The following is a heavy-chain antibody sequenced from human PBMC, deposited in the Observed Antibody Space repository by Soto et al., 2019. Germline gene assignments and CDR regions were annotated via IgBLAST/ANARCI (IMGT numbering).Heavy chain of an antibody. CDR2: ISSRISDI. CDR1: GFTFRSYS. CDR3: AIVQGSNYYNIY. J-gene: IGHJ4*01. V-gene: IGHV3-21*01. Sequence: EVQLVESGGGLVKPGGSLRLSCAASGFTFRSYSMNWVRQAPGKGLEWVSFISSRISDIYYADSVKGRFTISRDNAKNSLYLQMNSLRAEDTAVYYCAIVQGSNYYNIYWGHGTLVTVSS. D-gene: IGHD3-10*01.